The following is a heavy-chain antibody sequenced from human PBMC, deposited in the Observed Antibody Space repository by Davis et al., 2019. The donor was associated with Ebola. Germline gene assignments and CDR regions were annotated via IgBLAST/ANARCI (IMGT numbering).Heavy chain of an antibody. CDR1: GFSFSSYW. CDR3: ARDWLGLDY. J-gene: IGHJ4*02. CDR2: IKQDGSEK. D-gene: IGHD6-19*01. Sequence: GESLKISCAASGFSFSSYWMSWVRQAPGKGLEWVANIKQDGSEKYYVASVKGRFSISRDNAKNTLYLQMNSLRAEDTAVYYCARDWLGLDYWGQGTLVTVSS. V-gene: IGHV3-7*01.